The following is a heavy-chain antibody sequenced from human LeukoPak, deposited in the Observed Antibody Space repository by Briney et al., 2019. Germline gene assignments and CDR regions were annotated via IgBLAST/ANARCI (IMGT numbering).Heavy chain of an antibody. J-gene: IGHJ3*02. Sequence: GESLKISCKGSGSRFTSYWIGWVRQIPGKGREWMGIIYPGDSDTRYSPSFQGQVTISADKSISTAYLQWSSLKASDTAMYYCASSLRIAVAGTACAFDIWGQGTMVTVSS. V-gene: IGHV5-51*01. CDR3: ASSLRIAVAGTACAFDI. CDR1: GSRFTSYW. CDR2: IYPGDSDT. D-gene: IGHD6-19*01.